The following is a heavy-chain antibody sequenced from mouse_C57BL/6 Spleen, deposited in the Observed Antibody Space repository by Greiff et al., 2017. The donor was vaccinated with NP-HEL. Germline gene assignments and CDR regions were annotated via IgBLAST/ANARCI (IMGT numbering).Heavy chain of an antibody. CDR1: GFSLSTFGMG. D-gene: IGHD1-1*01. Sequence: QVTLKVSGPGILQPSQTLSLTCSFSGFSLSTFGMGVGWIRQPSGKGLEWLAHIWWDDDKYYNPALKSRLTISKDTSKNQVFLKIANVDTADTATYYCARMGYYYGSSYDYFDYWGQGTTLTVSS. CDR3: ARMGYYYGSSYDYFDY. J-gene: IGHJ2*01. CDR2: IWWDDDK. V-gene: IGHV8-8*01.